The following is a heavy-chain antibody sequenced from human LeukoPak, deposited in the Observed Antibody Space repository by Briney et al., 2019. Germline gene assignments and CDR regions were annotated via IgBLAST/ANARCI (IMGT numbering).Heavy chain of an antibody. Sequence: PGGSLRLSCAASGFTFSSYAMSWVRQAPGKGLEWVSAISGSGGSTYYADSVKGRFTISRDNSKNTLYLQMNSLRAEDTAVYYCAKDFEYSNSPRMASLFDYWGQGTLVTVSS. J-gene: IGHJ4*02. V-gene: IGHV3-23*01. CDR1: GFTFSSYA. D-gene: IGHD6-6*01. CDR2: ISGSGGST. CDR3: AKDFEYSNSPRMASLFDY.